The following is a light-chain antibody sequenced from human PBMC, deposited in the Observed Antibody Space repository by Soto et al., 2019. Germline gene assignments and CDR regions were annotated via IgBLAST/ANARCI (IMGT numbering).Light chain of an antibody. V-gene: IGKV3-15*01. CDR1: QSVSSN. J-gene: IGKJ5*01. CDR3: QQYNNWHT. CDR2: GAS. Sequence: EIVMTQSPATLSVSPGERATLSCRASQSVSSNLAWYQQKPGQAPRLLIYGASTRATGIPARFSGSGSGTEFTLTISSLPSEYFAVYYCQQYNNWHTFGQGTRLEIK.